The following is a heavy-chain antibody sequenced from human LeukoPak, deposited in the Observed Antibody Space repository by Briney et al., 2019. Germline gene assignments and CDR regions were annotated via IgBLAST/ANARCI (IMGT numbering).Heavy chain of an antibody. V-gene: IGHV3-7*01. J-gene: IGHJ4*02. CDR3: ARDPSSLRDSFDY. CDR2: IKEDGSEK. Sequence: PGGSLRLSCAASGFTFSSYWMNWVRQAPGKGLEWVANIKEDGSEKYYVDPVKGRFTISRDNAKNSLYLQMNSLRAEDTAVYYRARDPSSLRDSFDYWGQGTLVTVSS. CDR1: GFTFSSYW.